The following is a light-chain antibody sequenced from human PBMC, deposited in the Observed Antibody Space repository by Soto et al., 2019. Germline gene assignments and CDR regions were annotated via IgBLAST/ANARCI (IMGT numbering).Light chain of an antibody. V-gene: IGKV3-11*01. CDR1: QSVNIY. CDR3: QQRSDWPWT. CDR2: DAS. J-gene: IGKJ1*01. Sequence: EIVLTHSPATLSLSPGERATLSFRASQSVNIYLAWYQQKPGQAPRLLIYDASNRATGIPARFSGGGSGTDFTLTISSLEPEDFAVYYCQQRSDWPWTFGQGTKVDIK.